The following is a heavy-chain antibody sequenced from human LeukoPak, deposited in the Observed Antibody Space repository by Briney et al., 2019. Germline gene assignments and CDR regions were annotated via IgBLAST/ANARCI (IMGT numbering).Heavy chain of an antibody. CDR3: ARDLAYCSSTSCLP. CDR1: GFTVSSYA. J-gene: IGHJ5*02. Sequence: GGSLRLSCAASGFTVSSYAMNWVRQAPGKGLEWVSSISGSGGSTYYADSVKGRFTISRDNSKNTLYLQMNSLRAEDTAIYYCARDLAYCSSTSCLPWGQGTLVTVSS. V-gene: IGHV3-23*01. CDR2: ISGSGGST. D-gene: IGHD2-2*01.